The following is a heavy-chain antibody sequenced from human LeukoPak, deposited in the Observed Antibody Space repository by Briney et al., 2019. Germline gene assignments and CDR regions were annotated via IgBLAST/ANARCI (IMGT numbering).Heavy chain of an antibody. CDR3: ARNYDYVWGSYHYYYYYMDV. Sequence: GGSLRLSCAASGFTFSSYSMNWVRQAPGKGLEWVSSISGSSSYIYYADSIKGRFTVSRDNDKNSLYLQMNSLRAEDTAVYYCARNYDYVWGSYHYYYYYMDVWGKGTTVTVSS. CDR2: ISGSSSYI. V-gene: IGHV3-21*01. J-gene: IGHJ6*03. CDR1: GFTFSSYS. D-gene: IGHD3-16*02.